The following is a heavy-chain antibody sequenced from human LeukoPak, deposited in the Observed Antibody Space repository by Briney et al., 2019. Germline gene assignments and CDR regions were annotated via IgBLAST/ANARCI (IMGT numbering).Heavy chain of an antibody. J-gene: IGHJ4*02. V-gene: IGHV3-9*01. CDR1: GFTFDDYA. D-gene: IGHD5-12*01. CDR3: ARFGYSGWNLEY. Sequence: PGGSLRLSCAASGFTFDDYAMHWVRQAPGKGLEWVSGISWNSGSIGYADSVKGRFTISRDDAESSLYVQMNSLRDEDTAVYYCARFGYSGWNLEYWGQGTLVAVSS. CDR2: ISWNSGSI.